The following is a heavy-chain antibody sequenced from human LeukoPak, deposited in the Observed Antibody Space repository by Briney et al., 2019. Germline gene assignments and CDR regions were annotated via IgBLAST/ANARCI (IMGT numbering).Heavy chain of an antibody. J-gene: IGHJ4*02. Sequence: HSETLSLTCAVYGGSFSGYYWSWIRQPPGKGLEWIGEINHSGSTNYNPSLKSRVTISVDTSKNQFSLKLSSVTGADTAVYYCARGLGYCSGGSCSNWGQGTLVTVSS. CDR3: ARGLGYCSGGSCSN. CDR1: GGSFSGYY. D-gene: IGHD2-15*01. CDR2: INHSGST. V-gene: IGHV4-34*01.